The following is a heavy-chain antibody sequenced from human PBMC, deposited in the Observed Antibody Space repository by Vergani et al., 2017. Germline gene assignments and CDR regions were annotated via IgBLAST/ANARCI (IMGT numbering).Heavy chain of an antibody. CDR3: ARVKSYDILTGYYGAFDI. J-gene: IGHJ3*02. CDR1: GFTFDDYG. CDR2: INWNGGST. Sequence: EVQLVESGGGVVRPGGSLRLSCAASGFTFDDYGMSWVRQAPGKGLEWVSGINWNGGSTGYADSEKGRFTISRDNAKNSLYLQMNSLRAEDTALYHCARVKSYDILTGYYGAFDIWGQGTMVTVSS. V-gene: IGHV3-20*01. D-gene: IGHD3-9*01.